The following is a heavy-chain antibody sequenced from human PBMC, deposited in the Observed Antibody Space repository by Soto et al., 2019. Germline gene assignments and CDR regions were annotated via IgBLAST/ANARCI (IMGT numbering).Heavy chain of an antibody. CDR1: GGSVNSGDYY. CDR3: ARDWVHERWFDP. J-gene: IGHJ5*02. Sequence: PSETLSLTCTVSGGSVNSGDYYWSWIHQSPGKGLEWIGSIFYSGTTYYNPSLQGRITISIDTSKNQFSLRLTSVTAADTALYYCARDWVHERWFDPWGQGTLVTVSS. D-gene: IGHD1-1*01. V-gene: IGHV4-30-4*01. CDR2: IFYSGTT.